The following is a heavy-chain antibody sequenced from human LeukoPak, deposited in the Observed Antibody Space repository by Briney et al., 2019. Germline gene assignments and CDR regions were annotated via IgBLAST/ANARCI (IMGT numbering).Heavy chain of an antibody. D-gene: IGHD6-13*01. CDR1: GFTFSSYA. CDR3: ARDAAAAGSGWAYYYYYMDV. Sequence: PGGSLRLSCAASGFTFSSYAMHWVRQAPGKGLEYVSAISSNGGSTYYANSVKGRFTISRDNSKNTLYLQMGSLRAEDMAVYCCARDAAAAGSGWAYYYYYMDVWGKGTTVTVSS. V-gene: IGHV3-64*01. J-gene: IGHJ6*03. CDR2: ISSNGGST.